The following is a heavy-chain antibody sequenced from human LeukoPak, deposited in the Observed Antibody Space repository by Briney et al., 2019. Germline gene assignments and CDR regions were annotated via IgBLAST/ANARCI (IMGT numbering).Heavy chain of an antibody. V-gene: IGHV1-69*04. CDR1: GGTFSSYA. CDR3: ARDRQWPAGGEFDY. CDR2: IIPILGIA. D-gene: IGHD6-19*01. J-gene: IGHJ4*02. Sequence: SVKVSCKASGGTFSSYAISWVRQAPGQGLEWMGRIIPILGIANYAQEFQGRVTITADKSTSTAYMELSSLRSEDTAVYYCARDRQWPAGGEFDYWGQGTLVTVSS.